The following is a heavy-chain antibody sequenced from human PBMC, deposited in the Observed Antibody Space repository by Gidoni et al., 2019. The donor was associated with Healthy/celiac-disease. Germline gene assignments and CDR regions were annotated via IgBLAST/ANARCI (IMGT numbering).Heavy chain of an antibody. D-gene: IGHD4-17*01. V-gene: IGHV1-69*06. CDR1: GGTISSYA. CDR3: AREWADDYGGNAFDY. CDR2: IIPIFGTA. Sequence: QAQRVQSGAEVKKPGASVKVSCKASGGTISSYAISWVRQAPGQGLEWMGGIIPIFGTANYAQKFQGRVTITADKSTSTAYMGLSSLRSEDTAVYYCAREWADDYGGNAFDYWGQGPLVTVSS. J-gene: IGHJ4*02.